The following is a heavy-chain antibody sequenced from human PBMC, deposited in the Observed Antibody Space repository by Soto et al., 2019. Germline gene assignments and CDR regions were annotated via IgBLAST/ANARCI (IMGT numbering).Heavy chain of an antibody. Sequence: QVQLVQSGAEVKKPGSSVKVSCKASGGTFSSYTISWVRQAPGQGLEWMGRIIPILGIANYAQKFQGRVTITADKSTSTAYMELSSLRSEDTAVYYCARVPSYSGYDYRGAFEIWGQGTMVTVSS. CDR2: IIPILGIA. J-gene: IGHJ3*02. D-gene: IGHD5-12*01. CDR3: ARVPSYSGYDYRGAFEI. CDR1: GGTFSSYT. V-gene: IGHV1-69*02.